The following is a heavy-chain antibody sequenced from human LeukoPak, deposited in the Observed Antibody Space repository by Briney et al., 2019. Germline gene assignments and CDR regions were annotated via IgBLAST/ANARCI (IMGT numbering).Heavy chain of an antibody. CDR3: ASAPAVYFFYIDV. J-gene: IGHJ6*03. V-gene: IGHV3-11*04. Sequence: GGSLRLSCAASGFTFSDYHMTWIRQAPGKGLEWVSYISNSDDSINYADSVSGRFTISRDNAKSSVYLQMNSLRVEDTAVYYCASAPAVYFFYIDVWGEGTTATVSS. CDR2: ISNSDDSI. CDR1: GFTFSDYH.